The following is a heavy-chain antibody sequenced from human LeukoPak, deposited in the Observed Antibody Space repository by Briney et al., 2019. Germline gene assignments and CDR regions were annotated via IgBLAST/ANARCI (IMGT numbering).Heavy chain of an antibody. CDR1: GGSISSYD. J-gene: IGHJ4*02. D-gene: IGHD2-8*01. V-gene: IGHV4-4*07. Sequence: SEALSLTCTVSGGSISSYDWSWLRQPAGKGLEWIGRIYTSGRTNYNPSLKSRVTISADKSKKQFSLKLSSVTAADTAVYYCARDLMEAFDYWGQGTLVTVSS. CDR2: IYTSGRT. CDR3: ARDLMEAFDY.